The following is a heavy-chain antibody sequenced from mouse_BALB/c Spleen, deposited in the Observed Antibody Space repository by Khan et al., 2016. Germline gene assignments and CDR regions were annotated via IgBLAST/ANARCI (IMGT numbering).Heavy chain of an antibody. CDR2: INTNTGEP. CDR1: GYTFTNYG. CDR3: AEDYYGSNWFAY. D-gene: IGHD1-1*01. J-gene: IGHJ3*01. V-gene: IGHV9-3*02. Sequence: QIQLVQSGPELKKPGETVKISCKASGYTFTNYGMNWVKQAPGKGLKWMGWINTNTGEPTYAEEFKGRFAFSLETSASTAYLQINNLKNEDTATXYCAEDYYGSNWFAYWGQGNLVTVSA.